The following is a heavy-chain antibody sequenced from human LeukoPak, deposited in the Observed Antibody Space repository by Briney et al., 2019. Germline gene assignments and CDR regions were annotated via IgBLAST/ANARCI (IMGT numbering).Heavy chain of an antibody. CDR1: GGSISSYY. CDR2: IYYTGST. D-gene: IGHD2-8*01. J-gene: IGHJ3*02. CDR3: ARDLDVGTNAGRGMTGAFDI. V-gene: IGHV4-59*01. Sequence: SETLSLTCTVSGGSISSYYWSWIRQPPGKGLEWIGYIYYTGSTNYNPSLKSRVTISVDTSKNQFSLKLSSVTAADTAVYYCARDLDVGTNAGRGMTGAFDIWGQGTMVTVSS.